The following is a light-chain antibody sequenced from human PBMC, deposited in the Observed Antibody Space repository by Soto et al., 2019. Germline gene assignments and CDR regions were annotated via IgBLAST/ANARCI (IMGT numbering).Light chain of an antibody. CDR3: QQYTTFSPT. Sequence: IQMTQTPSTLSASVGDRVTITCRASKSVSPWLAWYQQTPGKAPKLLIYDVSNLQFGIPSRFSGSGSETEFTLTISGLQPDDFATYYCQQYTTFSPTFGQGTKLDI. J-gene: IGKJ2*01. V-gene: IGKV1-5*01. CDR2: DVS. CDR1: KSVSPW.